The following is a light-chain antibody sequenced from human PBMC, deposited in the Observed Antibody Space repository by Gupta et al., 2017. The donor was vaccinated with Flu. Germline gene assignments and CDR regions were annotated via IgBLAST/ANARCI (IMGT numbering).Light chain of an antibody. CDR3: QQYSTSPRT. Sequence: GPLLLAYGGETASSCRAGQRGINNFLAWYQQKVGQAPRLLIYGATSRAAGIPGRFSGSGSGTDFTLTISGLEPEDSAVYYCQQYSTSPRTFGRGTKVEV. V-gene: IGKV3-20*01. CDR1: QRGINNF. J-gene: IGKJ4*02. CDR2: GAT.